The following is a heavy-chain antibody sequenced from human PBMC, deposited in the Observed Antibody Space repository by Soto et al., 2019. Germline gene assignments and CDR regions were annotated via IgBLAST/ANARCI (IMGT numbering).Heavy chain of an antibody. CDR3: ARGGFSPIFGVVNFDY. J-gene: IGHJ4*02. D-gene: IGHD3-3*01. CDR1: SDSITSNNW. Sequence: SETLSLTCAVSSDSITSNNWWSWVRQPPGKGLEWIGEIYHTGTTNYNPSLKSRVTISVDTSRNQFSLKLSSLTAADTAVYYCARGGFSPIFGVVNFDYWGQGTLVTVSS. V-gene: IGHV4-4*02. CDR2: IYHTGTT.